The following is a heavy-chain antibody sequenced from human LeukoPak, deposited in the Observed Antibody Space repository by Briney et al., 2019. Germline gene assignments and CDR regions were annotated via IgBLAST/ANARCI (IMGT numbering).Heavy chain of an antibody. J-gene: IGHJ4*02. Sequence: SETLSLTCTVSGGSISRYYWSWIRQPPGKGLEWIGYIYYSGSTNYNPSLKSRVTISVDTSKNQFSLKLSSVTAADTAVYYCARHCPYDYVWGSYTCYFDYWGQGTLVTVSS. CDR2: IYYSGST. CDR3: ARHCPYDYVWGSYTCYFDY. D-gene: IGHD3-16*01. V-gene: IGHV4-59*08. CDR1: GGSISRYY.